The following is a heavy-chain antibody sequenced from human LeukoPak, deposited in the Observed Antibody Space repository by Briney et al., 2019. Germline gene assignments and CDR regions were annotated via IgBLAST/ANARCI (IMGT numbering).Heavy chain of an antibody. CDR2: IYSGGST. CDR3: ARDRGNFWSGYYFDY. J-gene: IGHJ4*02. Sequence: GGSLRLSCAASGFTVSSNYMSWARQAPGKGLEWVSVIYSGGSTYYADSVKGRFTISRDNSKNTLYLQMNSLRAEDTAVYYCARDRGNFWSGYYFDYWGQGTLVTVSS. V-gene: IGHV3-66*02. D-gene: IGHD3-3*01. CDR1: GFTVSSNY.